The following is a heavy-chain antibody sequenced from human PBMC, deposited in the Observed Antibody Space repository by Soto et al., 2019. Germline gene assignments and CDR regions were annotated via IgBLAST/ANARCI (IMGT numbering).Heavy chain of an antibody. Sequence: EVELVESGGGLVQPGGSLRLSCAASGFPFSTYSMSWVRQAPGKGLEWISYISASTLTTFYADSVKGRFTISRDTAQNSLYLQMNRLRDEDTAVYYCARAPQLVAPAATGFDSWGQGTLVTVYS. CDR3: ARAPQLVAPAATGFDS. V-gene: IGHV3-48*02. CDR1: GFPFSTYS. J-gene: IGHJ4*02. CDR2: ISASTLTT. D-gene: IGHD2-2*01.